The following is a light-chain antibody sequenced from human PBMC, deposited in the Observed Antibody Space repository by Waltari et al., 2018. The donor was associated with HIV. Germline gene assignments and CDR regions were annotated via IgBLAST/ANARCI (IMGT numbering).Light chain of an antibody. Sequence: EIVMTQSPATLSVSPGERATLSCRASQSVTNNLAWYQQRPGQAPRLLFYGASARATGVPARFSGSGSGTEFTLTISSLQSEDFAVYYCQQYYNWPPIFSFGPGTKLDIK. CDR2: GAS. V-gene: IGKV3-15*01. CDR1: QSVTNN. J-gene: IGKJ3*01. CDR3: QQYYNWPPIFS.